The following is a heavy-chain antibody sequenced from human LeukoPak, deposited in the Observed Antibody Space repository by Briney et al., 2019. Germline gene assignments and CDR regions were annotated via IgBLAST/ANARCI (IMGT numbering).Heavy chain of an antibody. V-gene: IGHV4-30-2*01. CDR1: CGSISSGCYW. D-gene: IGHD3-10*01. J-gene: IGHJ4*02. CDR2: IYHGGST. Sequence: SQTLSLICPVSCGSISSGCYWWSWLRQPRGKGLEWIGYIYHGGSTYYNPSLKSRVTISVDRSKNQFSLKLSSVTAADTAVYYCASDSYYYGSGSYVYWGQGTLVTVSS. CDR3: ASDSYYYGSGSYVY.